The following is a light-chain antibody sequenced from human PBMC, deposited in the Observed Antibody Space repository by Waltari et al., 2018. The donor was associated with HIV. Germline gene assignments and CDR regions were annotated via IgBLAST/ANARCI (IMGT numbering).Light chain of an antibody. V-gene: IGKV1-39*01. J-gene: IGKJ4*01. Sequence: DIQMTQSPSPLSAAVGDTVIITCRASQNFKNPLKRDQHKSGKSPRLLIYSASGLQSGAPTSCSGSGSGTEFDYTSEGRQSEDSAGYYCQQRHRTPLTFGGGTRVESK. CDR3: QQRHRTPLT. CDR2: SAS. CDR1: QNFKNP.